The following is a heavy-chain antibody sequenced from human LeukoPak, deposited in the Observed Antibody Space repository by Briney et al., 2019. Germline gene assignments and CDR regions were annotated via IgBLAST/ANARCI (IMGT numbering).Heavy chain of an antibody. CDR3: ARGVRKTTVAFDI. D-gene: IGHD4-17*01. CDR1: GFTFSSYG. V-gene: IGHV3-33*01. CDR2: IWYDGSNK. Sequence: GGSLRLSCAASGFTFSSYGMHWVRQAPGKGLEWVAVIWYDGSNKYYADSVKGRFTISRDNSKNTLYLQMNSLRAEDTAVYYCARGVRKTTVAFDIWGQGTMVTVSS. J-gene: IGHJ3*02.